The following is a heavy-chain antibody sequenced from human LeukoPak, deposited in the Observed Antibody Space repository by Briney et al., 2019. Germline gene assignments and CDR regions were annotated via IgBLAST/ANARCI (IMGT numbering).Heavy chain of an antibody. Sequence: SETLSLTCTVSGGSISSYYWSWIRQPPGKGLEWIGYIYYSGSTNYNPSLKSRVTISVDTSKNQFSLKLSSVTAADTAVYYCARGSSWAGSFDYWGQGTLVTVSS. V-gene: IGHV4-59*01. J-gene: IGHJ4*02. CDR1: GGSISSYY. D-gene: IGHD6-13*01. CDR3: ARGSSWAGSFDY. CDR2: IYYSGST.